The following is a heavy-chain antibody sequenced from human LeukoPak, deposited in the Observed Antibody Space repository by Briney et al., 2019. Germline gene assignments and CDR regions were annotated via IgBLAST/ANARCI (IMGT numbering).Heavy chain of an antibody. CDR2: INPNSGGT. CDR3: ARYDSGYDYRGIDY. V-gene: IGHV1-2*02. J-gene: IGHJ4*02. Sequence: ASVKVSCKASGYTSTGYYMHWVRQAPGQGLEWMGWINPNSGGTNYAQKFQGRVTMTRDTSISTAYMELSRLRSDDTAVYYCARYDSGYDYRGIDYWGQGTLVTVSS. CDR1: GYTSTGYY. D-gene: IGHD5-12*01.